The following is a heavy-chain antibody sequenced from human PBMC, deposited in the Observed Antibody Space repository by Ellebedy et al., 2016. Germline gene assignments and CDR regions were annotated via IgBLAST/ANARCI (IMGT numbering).Heavy chain of an antibody. V-gene: IGHV3-23*01. D-gene: IGHD1-26*01. CDR1: GFTFSNSP. CDR2: ISISGGHT. CDR3: ARERDTGSYTFDAFDI. Sequence: GGSLRLSXAASGFTFSNSPMNWGRQAPGKGLEWVSSISISGGHTYYADSVKGRFTISRDNSKNTLYLQMNSLRAEDTAVYYCARERDTGSYTFDAFDIWGQGTMVTVSS. J-gene: IGHJ3*02.